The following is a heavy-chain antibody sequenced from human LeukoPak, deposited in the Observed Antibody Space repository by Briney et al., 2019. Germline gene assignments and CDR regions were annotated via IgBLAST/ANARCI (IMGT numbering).Heavy chain of an antibody. V-gene: IGHV3-30-3*01. Sequence: PGRSQRLSCAASGFTFSSYAMHWVRQAPGKGLEWVAVISYDGSNKYYADSVKGRFTISRDNSKNTLYLQMNSLRAEDTAVYYCARDSSDPVVTMIVWAFDIWGQGTMVTVSP. CDR2: ISYDGSNK. CDR1: GFTFSSYA. CDR3: ARDSSDPVVTMIVWAFDI. J-gene: IGHJ3*02. D-gene: IGHD3-22*01.